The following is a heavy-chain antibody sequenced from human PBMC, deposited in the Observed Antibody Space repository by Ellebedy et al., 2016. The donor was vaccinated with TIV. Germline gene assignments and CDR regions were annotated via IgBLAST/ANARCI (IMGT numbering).Heavy chain of an antibody. CDR3: ARGDGSGSYYR. V-gene: IGHV4-31*03. CDR1: GASITSGGYY. CDR2: NYKGGDT. D-gene: IGHD3-10*01. J-gene: IGHJ4*02. Sequence: SETLSLTXSVSGASITSGGYYWSWIRQHPGKGLEWIGHNYKGGDTYYNPSLKSRVVISMDTSKNQFSLKVISVTAADTAVYYCARGDGSGSYYRWGQGTLVTASS.